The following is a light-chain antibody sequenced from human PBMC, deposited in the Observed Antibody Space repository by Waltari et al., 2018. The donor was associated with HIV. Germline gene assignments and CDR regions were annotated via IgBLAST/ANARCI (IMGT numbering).Light chain of an antibody. J-gene: IGLJ3*02. Sequence: QVVVTQEPSLSVSPGGTVTVTCASVTGSVSRNHYTHWIQLKPGQAPRTRIYDTEKGHPWTPGRFAGSLIGGRAALMLAGALPDDEADYYCLLSYSGVRVFGGGTKLTV. CDR1: TGSVSRNHY. V-gene: IGLV7-46*01. CDR3: LLSYSGVRV. CDR2: DTE.